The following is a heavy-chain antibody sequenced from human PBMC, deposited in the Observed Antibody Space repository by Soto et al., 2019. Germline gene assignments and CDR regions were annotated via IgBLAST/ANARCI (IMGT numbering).Heavy chain of an antibody. CDR1: GFTVSSNY. Sequence: GGSLRLSCAASGFTVSSNYKSWVRQAPGKGLEWVSVIYSGGSTYYADSVKGRFTISRDNSKNTLYLQMNSLRAEDTAVYYCARVGSSSWYRAFDYCGQGTLVTGSS. V-gene: IGHV3-66*01. J-gene: IGHJ4*02. CDR2: IYSGGST. CDR3: ARVGSSSWYRAFDY. D-gene: IGHD6-13*01.